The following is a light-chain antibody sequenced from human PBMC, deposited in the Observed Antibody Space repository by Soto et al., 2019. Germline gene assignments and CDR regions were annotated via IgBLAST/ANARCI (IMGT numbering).Light chain of an antibody. Sequence: QSVLTQPPSVSAAPGQKVTISCSGSSSNIGNNYVSWYQQLPGTAPKLLIYDNNNRPSGIPDRFSGSKSGTSATLGITGLQTGDEAGYYCGTWDSSLSASVFGTGTKLTVL. CDR2: DNN. CDR3: GTWDSSLSASV. J-gene: IGLJ1*01. CDR1: SSNIGNNY. V-gene: IGLV1-51*01.